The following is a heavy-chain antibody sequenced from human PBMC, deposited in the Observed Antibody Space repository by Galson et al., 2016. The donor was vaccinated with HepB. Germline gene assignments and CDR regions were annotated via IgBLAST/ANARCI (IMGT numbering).Heavy chain of an antibody. Sequence: TLSLTCTVSGAYINSGGFYWNWIRHHPGQGLQWIAYIDYSGKTPYNPSLQSRISISMDTSNDQFSLNLTSMTAADTAVYYCARMRTLYYGWGTGPKHYYYMDVWGKGTTVTVSS. V-gene: IGHV4-31*03. D-gene: IGHD3-10*01. CDR3: ARMRTLYYGWGTGPKHYYYMDV. J-gene: IGHJ6*03. CDR1: GAYINSGGFY. CDR2: IDYSGKT.